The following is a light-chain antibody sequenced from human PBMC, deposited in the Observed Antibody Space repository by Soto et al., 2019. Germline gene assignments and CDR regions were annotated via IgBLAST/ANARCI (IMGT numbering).Light chain of an antibody. J-gene: IGLJ2*01. CDR1: SSDVGSYNL. Sequence: QSALTQPASVSGSPGQSITISCTGTSSDVGSYNLVSWYQQHPGKAPKLMIYEGSKRPSGVSNRFSGSKSGNTASLTISGLQAEDEADYYCCSYAGSYGGVFGGGTKVTVL. V-gene: IGLV2-23*01. CDR3: CSYAGSYGGV. CDR2: EGS.